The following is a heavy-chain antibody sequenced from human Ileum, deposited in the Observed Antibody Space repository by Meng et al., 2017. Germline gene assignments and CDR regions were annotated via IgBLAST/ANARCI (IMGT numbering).Heavy chain of an antibody. CDR3: ARFYGSGTFEVHDY. Sequence: GPLRESGPGLVRPSETLSLPCNVSGGSVSSASYYWSWIRQPPGKGLEWIGLIHYSGSRNYNPSLKSRVTMSVDTSKNQVSLRLTSVTAADTAVYYCARFYGSGTFEVHDYWGQGTLVTV. V-gene: IGHV4-61*01. D-gene: IGHD3-10*01. J-gene: IGHJ4*02. CDR1: GGSVSSASYY. CDR2: IHYSGSR.